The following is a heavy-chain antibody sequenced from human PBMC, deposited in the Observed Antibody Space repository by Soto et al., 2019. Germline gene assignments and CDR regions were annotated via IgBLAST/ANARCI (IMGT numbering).Heavy chain of an antibody. V-gene: IGHV3-33*01. CDR2: INYDGSSK. D-gene: IGHD2-21*01. J-gene: IGHJ6*02. CDR1: GFIFSAYG. CDR3: ARCKQKVIRGAMDV. Sequence: QVHLVESGGGAVQAGRSLRVSCATSGFIFSAYGMHWVRQAPGKGLEWVAFINYDGSSKFYGDSVKGRFTVSRDNSKNTLFLQWNSLRGEDTATYYRARCKQKVIRGAMDVWGQGATVTVTS.